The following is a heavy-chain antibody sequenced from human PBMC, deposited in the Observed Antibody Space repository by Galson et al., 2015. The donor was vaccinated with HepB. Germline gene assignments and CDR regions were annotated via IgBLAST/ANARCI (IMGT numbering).Heavy chain of an antibody. V-gene: IGHV3-74*01. CDR2: IKTDGSST. CDR3: ARVRIVGTTYDAYDI. Sequence: SLRLSCAASGFTFSSYSMNWVRQAPGRGLVWVSRIKTDGSSTDYADSVTGRFTVSRDNAKNTLYLQMNSLRAEDTALYYCARVRIVGTTYDAYDIWGQGTVVTVSS. CDR1: GFTFSSYS. J-gene: IGHJ3*02. D-gene: IGHD1-26*01.